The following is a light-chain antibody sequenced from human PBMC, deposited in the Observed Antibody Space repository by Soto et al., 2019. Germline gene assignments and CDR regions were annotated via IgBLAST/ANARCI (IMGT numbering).Light chain of an antibody. J-gene: IGKJ1*01. V-gene: IGKV3-20*01. Sequence: VLTQSPCALSLSHGERATLYRRASQSVGSIYLAWYQQKPGQAPRLLIHGASNRASGIPDRFSGSGSGTDFTLTISRLEPDDFAVYYCQPFGSAWTFGQVGKVDI. CDR2: GAS. CDR3: QPFGSAWT. CDR1: QSVGSIY.